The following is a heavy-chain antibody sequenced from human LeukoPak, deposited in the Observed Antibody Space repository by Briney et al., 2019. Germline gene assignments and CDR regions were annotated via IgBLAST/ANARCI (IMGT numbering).Heavy chain of an antibody. CDR1: GFTFINAW. V-gene: IGHV3-23*01. J-gene: IGHJ3*02. CDR2: ICGSGGST. CDR3: AKGMGLMIVAVLDAFDI. Sequence: GGSLRLSCAASGFTFINAWMSWVRQAPGKGLEGVSDICGSGGSTYYADSVKGRFTISRDNSKNTLYLQMNSLRAEDTAVYYCAKGMGLMIVAVLDAFDIWGQGTMVTVSS. D-gene: IGHD3-22*01.